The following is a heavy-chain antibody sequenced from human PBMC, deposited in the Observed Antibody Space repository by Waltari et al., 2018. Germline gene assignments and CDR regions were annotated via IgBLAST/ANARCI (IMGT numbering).Heavy chain of an antibody. D-gene: IGHD2-2*02. CDR3: ARKQDCSSTSCYTAWWFDP. CDR2: IIPIFGTA. J-gene: IGHJ5*02. Sequence: QVQLVQSGAEVKKPGSSVKVSCKASGGTFSSYAISWVRQAPGQGLEWMGGIIPIFGTANYAQKFQGRVTITADESTSTAYMELSSLRSEDTAVYYWARKQDCSSTSCYTAWWFDPWGQGTLVTVSS. V-gene: IGHV1-69*01. CDR1: GGTFSSYA.